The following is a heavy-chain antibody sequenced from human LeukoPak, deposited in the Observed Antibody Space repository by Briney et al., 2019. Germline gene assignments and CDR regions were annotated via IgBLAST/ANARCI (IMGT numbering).Heavy chain of an antibody. V-gene: IGHV4-38-2*02. CDR1: GYSISSGYY. J-gene: IGHJ4*02. Sequence: SETLSLTCTVSGYSISSGYYWGWIRQPPGKGLEWIGSIYNSGSTYYNPSLKSRVTISVDTSKNQFSLKLSSVTAADTAVYYCARVGYSYGIDYWGQGTLVTVSS. CDR3: ARVGYSYGIDY. CDR2: IYNSGST. D-gene: IGHD5-18*01.